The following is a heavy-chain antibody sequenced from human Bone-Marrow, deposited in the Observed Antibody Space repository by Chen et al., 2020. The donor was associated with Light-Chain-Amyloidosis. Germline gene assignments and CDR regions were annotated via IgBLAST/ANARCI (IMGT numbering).Heavy chain of an antibody. CDR2: IWYDGSNK. CDR3: AGSPAGHDAFDI. D-gene: IGHD3-10*01. CDR1: GFTFSSYG. Sequence: QVQLVESGGGVVQPGRSLRLSCAASGFTFSSYGMHWVRQAPGKGLAWVAVIWYDGSNKYYADSVKGRFTISRDNSKNTLYLQMNSLRAEDTAVYYCAGSPAGHDAFDIWAKGQWSPSLQ. V-gene: IGHV3-33*01. J-gene: IGHJ3*02.